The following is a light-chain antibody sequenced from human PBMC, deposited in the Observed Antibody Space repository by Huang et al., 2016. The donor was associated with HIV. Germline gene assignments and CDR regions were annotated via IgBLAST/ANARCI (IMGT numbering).Light chain of an antibody. Sequence: DVVMTQSPVSLPVTLGQSASISCRSSQSLVHSDGNTYVNWFHQRPGQSPRRLIYKVSNRDSGVPDRFSGSVSGTDFTLKISRVEAEDVGVYYCMQGTFWYTFGQGTKVEIK. J-gene: IGKJ2*01. CDR2: KVS. CDR3: MQGTFWYT. V-gene: IGKV2-30*02. CDR1: QSLVHSDGNTY.